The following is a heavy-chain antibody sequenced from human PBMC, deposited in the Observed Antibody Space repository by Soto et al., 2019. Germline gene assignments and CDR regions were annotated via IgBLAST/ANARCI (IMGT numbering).Heavy chain of an antibody. V-gene: IGHV4-59*01. J-gene: IGHJ6*02. CDR3: ARVRRGHSSSWYLHYYYYGIDV. Sequence: PSETLSLTCTVSGGSISSYYWSWIRQPPGKGLEWIGYIYYSGSTNYNPSLKSRVTISVDTSKNQFSLKLSSVTAADTAVYYCARVRRGHSSSWYLHYYYYGIDVWGQGTTVT. D-gene: IGHD6-13*01. CDR1: GGSISSYY. CDR2: IYYSGST.